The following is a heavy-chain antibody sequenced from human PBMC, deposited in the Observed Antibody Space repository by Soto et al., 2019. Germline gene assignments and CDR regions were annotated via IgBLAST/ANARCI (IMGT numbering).Heavy chain of an antibody. V-gene: IGHV3-48*03. CDR2: ISGSGSSI. CDR1: GFSFLSYE. CDR3: ARDKPPITIFGVDYYYGMDV. Sequence: SLRLSCAASGFSFLSYEMNWVRQAPGKGLEWVAYISGSGSSIYYADSVKGRFTISRDNAKNSVYLQMNSLRSEDTAVYYCARDKPPITIFGVDYYYGMDVWGQGTTVTVSS. J-gene: IGHJ6*02. D-gene: IGHD3-3*01.